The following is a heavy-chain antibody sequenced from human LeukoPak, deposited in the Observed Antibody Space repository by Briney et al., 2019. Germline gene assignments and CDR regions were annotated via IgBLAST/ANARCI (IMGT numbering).Heavy chain of an antibody. CDR3: ARLSDYGDYERFDY. J-gene: IGHJ4*02. Sequence: ASVKVSCKASGFTFTGYYMHWVRQAPGQGLEWMGWINPNSGGTNYAQKFQGRVTMTRDTSISTAYMELSRLRSDDTAVYYCARLSDYGDYERFDYWGQGTLVTVSS. D-gene: IGHD4-17*01. CDR2: INPNSGGT. V-gene: IGHV1-2*02. CDR1: GFTFTGYY.